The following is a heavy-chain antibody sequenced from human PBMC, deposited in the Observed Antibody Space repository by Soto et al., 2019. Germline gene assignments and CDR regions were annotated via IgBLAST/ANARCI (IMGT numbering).Heavy chain of an antibody. J-gene: IGHJ4*02. Sequence: QVQLVQSGAEVKKPGASVKVSCKASGYTFTSYGISWVRQAPGQGLEWMGWISAYNGNTNYAQKLQGRVTMTTDTSTSTAYMELRSLRSDDTAVYYCARDAQAIMITCGGVIGMFDYWGQGTLVTVSS. CDR2: ISAYNGNT. CDR1: GYTFTSYG. D-gene: IGHD3-16*01. CDR3: ARDAQAIMITCGGVIGMFDY. V-gene: IGHV1-18*04.